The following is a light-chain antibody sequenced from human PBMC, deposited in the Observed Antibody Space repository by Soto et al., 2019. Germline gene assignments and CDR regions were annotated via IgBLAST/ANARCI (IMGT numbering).Light chain of an antibody. CDR1: QSVGRN. J-gene: IGKJ3*01. V-gene: IGKV3-15*01. CDR3: QEYSKWPLFT. CDR2: AAS. Sequence: EIVVTQSPGILSVSPGERATLSCRASQSVGRNLAWYQQKPGQAPTLLIYAASTRATGLPARFSGSGSGTDFTLTISSMQSEDFAVYYCQEYSKWPLFTFGPGTRVDIK.